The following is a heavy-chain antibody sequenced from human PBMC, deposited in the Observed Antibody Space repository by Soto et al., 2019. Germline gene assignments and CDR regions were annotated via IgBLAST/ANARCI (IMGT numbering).Heavy chain of an antibody. CDR1: GFIFSNYG. CDR3: AKDRPVKARSGSLSS. CDR2: ISHDGSNK. V-gene: IGHV3-30*18. D-gene: IGHD1-26*01. Sequence: SLRLSCATSGFIFSNYGMHWVRQAPGKGLEWVALISHDGSNKYYSDSVNGRFTISRDNSKSTLYLQMNSLRTQDTAVYYCAKDRPVKARSGSLSSWGQGTLVTVSS. J-gene: IGHJ5*02.